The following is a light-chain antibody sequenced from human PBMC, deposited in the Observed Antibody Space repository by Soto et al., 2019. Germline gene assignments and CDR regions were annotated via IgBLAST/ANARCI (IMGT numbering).Light chain of an antibody. J-gene: IGLJ3*02. CDR2: SND. Sequence: QSVLTQAPSASGTPGQRVTISCSGSSSNIGSNTVNWYHQLPGTAPKVLIYSNDQRPSGVPDRFSGSKSGTSASLAIGGLQSEDEADYYCAVWDDSLNGWVFGGGTKVTVL. V-gene: IGLV1-44*01. CDR3: AVWDDSLNGWV. CDR1: SSNIGSNT.